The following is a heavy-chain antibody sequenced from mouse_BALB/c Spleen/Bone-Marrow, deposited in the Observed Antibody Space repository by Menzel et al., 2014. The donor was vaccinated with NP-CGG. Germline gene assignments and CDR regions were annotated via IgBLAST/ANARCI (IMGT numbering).Heavy chain of an antibody. CDR1: GYTFTSYT. V-gene: IGHV1-4*01. J-gene: IGHJ3*01. Sequence: VQLVESWAELARPGASVKMSCKASGYTFTSYTMHWVKQRPGQGLEWIGYINPSSGYTNYNQKFKDKATLTADKSSSTAYMQLSSLTSEDSAVYYCAGDWTIPFAYWGQGTLVTVSA. CDR2: INPSSGYT. CDR3: AGDWTIPFAY. D-gene: IGHD1-1*02.